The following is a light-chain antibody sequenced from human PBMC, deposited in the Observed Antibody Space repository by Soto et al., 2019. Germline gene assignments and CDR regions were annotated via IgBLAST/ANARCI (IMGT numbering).Light chain of an antibody. J-gene: IGKJ1*01. CDR1: QSVSSSY. V-gene: IGKV3-20*01. Sequence: EIVLTQSPGTLSLSPGERATRSCRASQSVSSSYLAWYQQKPGQAPRLLIYGASSRATGIPDRFSGSGSGTDFTLTISRLEPEDFAVYYCQQYGRTFGQGTKVDIK. CDR2: GAS. CDR3: QQYGRT.